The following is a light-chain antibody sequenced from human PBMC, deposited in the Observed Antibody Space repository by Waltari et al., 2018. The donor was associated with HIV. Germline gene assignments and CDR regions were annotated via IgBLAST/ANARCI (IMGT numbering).Light chain of an antibody. V-gene: IGKV3-20*01. CDR2: GAS. CDR3: QQYGSSPT. Sequence: EIVLTQSPGTLSLSPGERATPSCRASQSVSSSYLAWYQQKPGQATRLLIYGASSRATGIPDRFSGSGSGTDFTLTISRLEPEDFAVYYCQQYGSSPTFGQGTKVEIK. J-gene: IGKJ1*01. CDR1: QSVSSSY.